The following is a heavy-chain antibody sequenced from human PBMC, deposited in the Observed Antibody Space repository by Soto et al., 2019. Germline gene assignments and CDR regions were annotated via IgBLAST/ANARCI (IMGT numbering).Heavy chain of an antibody. Sequence: VQLVQSGAEVREPGASVMLSCKTSGYAFTMFYMSWVRQAPGQGLEWMGTINADGGRTTYAQNFQGRLTMTSATSTGTIYMELSSLKSDDTAVYYCARAMGAADKWEGRLWFEPLGQGALVTVSS. CDR3: ARAMGAADKWEGRLWFEP. J-gene: IGHJ5*02. CDR1: GYAFTMFY. CDR2: INADGGRT. D-gene: IGHD1-26*01. V-gene: IGHV1-46*01.